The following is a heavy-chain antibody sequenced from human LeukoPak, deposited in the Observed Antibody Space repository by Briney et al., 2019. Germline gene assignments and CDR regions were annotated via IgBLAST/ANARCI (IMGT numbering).Heavy chain of an antibody. CDR2: ISSSAI. J-gene: IGHJ3*02. V-gene: IGHV3-48*01. CDR1: GFTLNNYG. CDR3: AIIGCYRGVCHFDT. Sequence: GSLRLSCVASGFTLNNYGINWARQAPGKGLEWVSYISSSAILYADSVKGRFTISRDNAKNSVYLQMKSLRAEDTAVYYCAIIGCYRGVCHFDTWGQGTIVTVSS. D-gene: IGHD2-2*01.